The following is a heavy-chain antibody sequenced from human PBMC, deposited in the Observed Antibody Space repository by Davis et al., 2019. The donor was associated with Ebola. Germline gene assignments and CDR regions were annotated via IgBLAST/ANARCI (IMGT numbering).Heavy chain of an antibody. V-gene: IGHV4-59*08. D-gene: IGHD3-16*01. Sequence: GSLRLSCAVQGGSFSSYYWSWIRQPPGKGLEWIGYIYYSGSTNYNPSLKSRVTISVDTSKNQFSLKLSSVTAADTAVYYCARHLGWFDPWGQGTLVTVSS. CDR1: GGSFSSYY. J-gene: IGHJ5*02. CDR3: ARHLGWFDP. CDR2: IYYSGST.